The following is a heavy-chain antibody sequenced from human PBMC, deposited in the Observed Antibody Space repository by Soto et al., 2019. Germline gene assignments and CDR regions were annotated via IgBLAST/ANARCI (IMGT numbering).Heavy chain of an antibody. Sequence: GPLRLSGAASGFTCSSYCMSWVRQAPGKGLEWVANIKQDGSEKYYVDSVKGRFTISRDNAKNSLYLQMNSLRAEDTAVYYCARDKPPPYCSSTSCYGSNWFDPWGQGTLVT. J-gene: IGHJ5*02. CDR3: ARDKPPPYCSSTSCYGSNWFDP. V-gene: IGHV3-7*03. CDR2: IKQDGSEK. CDR1: GFTCSSYC. D-gene: IGHD2-2*01.